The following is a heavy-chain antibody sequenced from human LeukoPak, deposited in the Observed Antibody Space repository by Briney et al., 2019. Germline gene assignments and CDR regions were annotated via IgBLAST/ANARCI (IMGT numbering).Heavy chain of an antibody. J-gene: IGHJ5*02. Sequence: SETLSLTCAVYGGSFSSYYWSWIRQPPGKGLEWIGYIYTSGRTNYNPSLKSRVTISVDTSKNQFSLKLSSVTAADTAVYYCARRRYSSGWYWFDPWGQGTLVTVSS. CDR1: GGSFSSYY. V-gene: IGHV4-4*09. CDR2: IYTSGRT. CDR3: ARRRYSSGWYWFDP. D-gene: IGHD6-19*01.